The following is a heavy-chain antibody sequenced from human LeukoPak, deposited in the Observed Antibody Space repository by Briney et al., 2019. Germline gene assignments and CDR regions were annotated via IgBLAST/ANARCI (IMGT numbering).Heavy chain of an antibody. CDR1: GFTFSSYA. Sequence: GGSLRLSCAASGFTFSSYAMHWVRQAPGKGLEWVAVISYDGSNKYYADSVKGRFTISRDNSKNTLYLQMNSLRAEDTAVYYCARDMDYRPIGNYYGYWGQGTLVTVSS. CDR2: ISYDGSNK. D-gene: IGHD3/OR15-3a*01. J-gene: IGHJ4*02. V-gene: IGHV3-30*04. CDR3: ARDMDYRPIGNYYGY.